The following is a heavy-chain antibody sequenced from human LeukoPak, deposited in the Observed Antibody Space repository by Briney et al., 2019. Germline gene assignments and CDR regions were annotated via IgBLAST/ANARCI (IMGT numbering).Heavy chain of an antibody. CDR1: GFSFSDFG. CDR2: IRYDGSNK. CDR3: ATDVHPGNNWFDP. Sequence: GGSLRLSCAASGFSFSDFGVHWVRQAPGKGLEWVAFIRYDGSNKYYADSVKGRFTISRDDSKNTLYLQMNSLRAEDTAVYYCATDVHPGNNWFDPWGQGTLVTVSS. J-gene: IGHJ5*02. D-gene: IGHD1-1*01. V-gene: IGHV3-30*02.